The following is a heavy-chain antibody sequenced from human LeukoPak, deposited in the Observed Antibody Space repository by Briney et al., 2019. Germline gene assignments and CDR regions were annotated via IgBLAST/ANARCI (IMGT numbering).Heavy chain of an antibody. Sequence: PSETLSLTCTVSGDSISSYYWSWIRQPPGKGLEWIGYIYESGRTNHNPSLKSRVTISADTSKNQFSLLLTSVTAADTALYYCSRGEDAYKGGNYWGRGTLVTVS. CDR1: GDSISSYY. CDR3: SRGEDAYKGGNY. D-gene: IGHD3-16*01. J-gene: IGHJ4*02. V-gene: IGHV4-59*12. CDR2: IYESGRT.